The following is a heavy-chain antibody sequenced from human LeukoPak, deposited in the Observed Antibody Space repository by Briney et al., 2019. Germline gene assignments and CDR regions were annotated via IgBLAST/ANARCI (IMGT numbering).Heavy chain of an antibody. J-gene: IGHJ4*02. D-gene: IGHD4-17*01. Sequence: SETLSLTCTVSGGSISSNGYFWGWIRQPPGKGLEWIGTIDSSGNTYYNPSLKSRVAISADTSKNQFSLKVRSVTAADTAVYYCARDFGDHRTDYWGQGTLDTVSS. CDR2: IDSSGNT. CDR3: ARDFGDHRTDY. CDR1: GGSISSNGYF. V-gene: IGHV4-39*01.